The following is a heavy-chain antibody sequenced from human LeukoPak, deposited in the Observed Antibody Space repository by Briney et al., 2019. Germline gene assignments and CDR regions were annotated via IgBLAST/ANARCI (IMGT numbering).Heavy chain of an antibody. CDR1: GGSISSSSYY. V-gene: IGHV4-39*07. Sequence: SETLSLTCTVSGGSISSSSYYWGWIRQPPGKGLEWIGYIYYSGSTNYNPSLKSRVTISVDTSKNQLSLKLSSVTAADTAVYYCARDWSSLGEGYYFDSWGQGTLITVSS. CDR2: IYYSGST. D-gene: IGHD1-26*01. J-gene: IGHJ4*02. CDR3: ARDWSSLGEGYYFDS.